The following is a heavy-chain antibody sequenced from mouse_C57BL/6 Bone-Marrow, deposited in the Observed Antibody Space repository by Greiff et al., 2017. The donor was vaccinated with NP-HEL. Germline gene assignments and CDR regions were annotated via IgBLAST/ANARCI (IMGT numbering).Heavy chain of an antibody. CDR1: GFSLTSYA. CDR2: IWTGGGT. V-gene: IGHV2-9-1*01. D-gene: IGHD1-1*01. J-gene: IGHJ1*03. CDR3: DRMEYYYGLYWYFDV. Sequence: VKLVESGPGLVAPSQSLSITCTVSGFSLTSYAISWVRQPPGKGLEWLGVIWTGGGTNYNSALKSRLSISKDNSKSQVFLKMNSLQTDDTARYYCDRMEYYYGLYWYFDVWGTGTTVTVSS.